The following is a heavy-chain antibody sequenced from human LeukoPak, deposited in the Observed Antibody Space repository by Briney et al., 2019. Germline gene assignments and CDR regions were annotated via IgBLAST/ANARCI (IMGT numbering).Heavy chain of an antibody. J-gene: IGHJ4*02. D-gene: IGHD5-24*01. CDR3: AREGHRDGYDNYLYY. V-gene: IGHV4-39*07. CDR2: IYYSGST. Sequence: PSETLSLTCTVSGGSISSSSYYWGWIRQPPGKGLEWIGSIYYSGSTYYNPSLKSRVTISVDTSKNQFSLKLSSVTAADTAVYYCAREGHRDGYDNYLYYWGQGTLVTVSS. CDR1: GGSISSSSYY.